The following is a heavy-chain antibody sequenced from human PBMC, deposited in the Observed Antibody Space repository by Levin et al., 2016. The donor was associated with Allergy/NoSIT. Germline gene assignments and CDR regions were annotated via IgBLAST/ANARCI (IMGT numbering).Heavy chain of an antibody. D-gene: IGHD2-15*01. Sequence: WVRQAPGQGLEWMGGIIPIFGTANYAQKFQGRVTITADESTSTAYMELSSLRSEDTAVYYCARGVVVVAAPYYYYYGMDVWGQGTTVTVSS. CDR3: ARGVVVVAAPYYYYYGMDV. J-gene: IGHJ6*02. V-gene: IGHV1-69*01. CDR2: IIPIFGTA.